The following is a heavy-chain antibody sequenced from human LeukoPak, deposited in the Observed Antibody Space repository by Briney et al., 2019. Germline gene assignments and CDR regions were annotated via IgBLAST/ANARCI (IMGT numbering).Heavy chain of an antibody. D-gene: IGHD3-10*01. CDR3: ARELYGSGREDDY. CDR2: ISAYNGNT. V-gene: IGHV1-18*01. J-gene: IGHJ4*02. CDR1: VYTFTSYG. Sequence: AAVKVSCMASVYTFTSYGSSGVRPAPGQGLKWMGWISAYNGNTNYAQKLQGRVTMTTDTSTRTAYMELRRLRSDDTAVYYCARELYGSGREDDYWGQGTLVTGSS.